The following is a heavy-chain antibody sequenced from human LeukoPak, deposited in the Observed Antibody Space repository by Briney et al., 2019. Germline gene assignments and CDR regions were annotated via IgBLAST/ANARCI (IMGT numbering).Heavy chain of an antibody. CDR1: GGSISSGGYY. D-gene: IGHD2-2*01. CDR2: IYYSGST. Sequence: PSQTLSLTCTVSGGSISSGGYYWSWIRQHPGTGLEWIGYIYYSGSTYYNPSLKSRFTITVYTSKNQFSLKLSSLTAADTAMYYCARGGEGYCSSTSCYAFDYWSQGPLVSVSS. J-gene: IGHJ4*02. CDR3: ARGGEGYCSSTSCYAFDY. V-gene: IGHV4-31*03.